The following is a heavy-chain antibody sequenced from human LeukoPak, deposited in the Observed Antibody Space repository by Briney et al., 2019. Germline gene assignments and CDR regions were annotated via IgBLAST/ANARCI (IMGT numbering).Heavy chain of an antibody. J-gene: IGHJ6*02. CDR1: GFTFSSYS. D-gene: IGHD3-10*01. CDR2: ISSSGSTI. Sequence: PGGSLRLSCAASGFTFSSYSMNWVRQAPGKGLEWVSYISSSGSTIYYADSVKGRFTTSRDNAKNSLYLQMNSLRAEDTAVYYCARDGFGESDEYGMDVWGQGTTVTVSS. V-gene: IGHV3-48*04. CDR3: ARDGFGESDEYGMDV.